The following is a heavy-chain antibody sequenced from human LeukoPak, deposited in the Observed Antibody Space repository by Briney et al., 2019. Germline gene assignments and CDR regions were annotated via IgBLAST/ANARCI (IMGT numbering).Heavy chain of an antibody. J-gene: IGHJ3*02. D-gene: IGHD6-13*01. V-gene: IGHV4-61*02. Sequence: SQTLSLTCTVSGGSISSGSYYWSWIRQPAGKGLEWIGRIYTSGSTNYNPSLKSRVTISVDTSKNQFSLKLSSVTAADTAEYYCARVTIAAGHFDIWGQGTMVTVSS. CDR1: GGSISSGSYY. CDR2: IYTSGST. CDR3: ARVTIAAGHFDI.